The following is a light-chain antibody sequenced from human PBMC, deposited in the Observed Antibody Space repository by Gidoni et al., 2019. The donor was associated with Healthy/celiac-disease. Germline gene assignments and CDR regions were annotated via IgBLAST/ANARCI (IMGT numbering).Light chain of an antibody. V-gene: IGKV1-39*01. J-gene: IGKJ3*01. CDR2: AAS. Sequence: DIQMTQSPSSLSASVGDRVTITCRASQSISSYLNWYQQKPGKAPKLLIYAASSLQSGVPSRFSGSGSCTDFTLPISSLQPEDFATYYCQQSYSTLIFTFGPGTKVDIK. CDR3: QQSYSTLIFT. CDR1: QSISSY.